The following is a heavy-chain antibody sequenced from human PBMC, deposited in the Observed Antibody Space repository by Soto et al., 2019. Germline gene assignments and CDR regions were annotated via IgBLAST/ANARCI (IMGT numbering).Heavy chain of an antibody. CDR1: GYTFTSYC. J-gene: IGHJ6*02. CDR2: ISAYNGNT. Sequence: QVQLVQSGAEVKKPGASVKVSCKASGYTFTSYCISWVRQAPGQGLEWMGWISAYNGNTNYAQKLQGRVTMTTDTSTSTAYMELRSLRSDDTAVYYCARAERGGIAARPVGMDVWGQGTTVTVSS. CDR3: ARAERGGIAARPVGMDV. D-gene: IGHD6-6*01. V-gene: IGHV1-18*04.